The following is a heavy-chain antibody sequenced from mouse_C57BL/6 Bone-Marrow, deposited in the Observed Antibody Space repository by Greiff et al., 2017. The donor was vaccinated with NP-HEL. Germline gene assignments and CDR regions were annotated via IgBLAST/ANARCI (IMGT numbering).Heavy chain of an antibody. CDR2: IDPSDSET. CDR3: ARRRSDSSGYVPYFDY. D-gene: IGHD3-2*02. V-gene: IGHV1-52*01. Sequence: QVQLQQPGAELVRPGSSVKLSCKASGYTFTSYWMHWVKQRPIQGLEWIGNIDPSDSETHYNQKFKDKATLTVDKSSSTAYMQLSSLTSEDSAVYYCARRRSDSSGYVPYFDYWGQGTTLTVSS. CDR1: GYTFTSYW. J-gene: IGHJ2*01.